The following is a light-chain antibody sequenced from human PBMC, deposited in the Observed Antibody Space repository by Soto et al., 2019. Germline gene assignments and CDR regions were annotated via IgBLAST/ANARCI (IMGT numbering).Light chain of an antibody. CDR1: SSDVGSYNY. V-gene: IGLV2-14*01. Sequence: QSVLTQPASVSGSPGQSITISCTGTSSDVGSYNYVSWYQQHPGKAPKLMIYEVTFRPSGVSSRFSGSKSGNTASLTISGLQAEDEADYYCSSYTSSNTLVVFGGGTKLTVL. J-gene: IGLJ2*01. CDR3: SSYTSSNTLVV. CDR2: EVT.